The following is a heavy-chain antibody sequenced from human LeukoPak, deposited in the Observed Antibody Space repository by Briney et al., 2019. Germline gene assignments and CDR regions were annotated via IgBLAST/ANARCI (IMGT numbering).Heavy chain of an antibody. Sequence: GESLKISCKGSGYSFTSYWIGWVRQMPGKGLEWMGIIYPGDSDTRYSPSFQGQVTISADKSISTAYLQWSSLKASDTAMYHCARLNSWAYYDILTGHPYYYYYMDVWGKGTTVTVSS. J-gene: IGHJ6*03. V-gene: IGHV5-51*01. D-gene: IGHD3-9*01. CDR3: ARLNSWAYYDILTGHPYYYYYMDV. CDR1: GYSFTSYW. CDR2: IYPGDSDT.